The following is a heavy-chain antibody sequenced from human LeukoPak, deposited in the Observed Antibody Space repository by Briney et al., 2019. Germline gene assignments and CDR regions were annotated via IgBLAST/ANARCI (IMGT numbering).Heavy chain of an antibody. CDR2: IYSSNSTI. CDR3: AWDGILTGYYAFDY. J-gene: IGHJ4*02. V-gene: IGHV3-48*01. D-gene: IGHD3-9*01. Sequence: GGSLTLPCSASGFTFNSYSLNWLRQAPGKELEGVSYIYSSNSTIYYPASVKGQFSISRDNAKNSLYLQMNRLRAEDKAVYYCAWDGILTGYYAFDYWGQGTLVTVSS. CDR1: GFTFNSYS.